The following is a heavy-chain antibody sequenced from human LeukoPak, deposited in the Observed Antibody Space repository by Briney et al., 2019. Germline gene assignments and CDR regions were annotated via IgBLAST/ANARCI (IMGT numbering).Heavy chain of an antibody. V-gene: IGHV4-59*08. Sequence: SETLSLTCTVSGGSISSYYWSWIRQPPGKGLEWSGYIYYSGSTNYNPSLTSRVTISVDTSKNQFSLKLSSVTAADTAVYYCARSDYSGSYFFDYWGQGTLVTVSS. D-gene: IGHD1-26*01. CDR3: ARSDYSGSYFFDY. CDR1: GGSISSYY. CDR2: IYYSGST. J-gene: IGHJ4*02.